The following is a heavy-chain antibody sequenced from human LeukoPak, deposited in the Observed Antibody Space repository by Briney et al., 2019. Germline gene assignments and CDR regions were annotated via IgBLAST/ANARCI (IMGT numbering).Heavy chain of an antibody. CDR2: IGTAGDT. D-gene: IGHD6-13*01. CDR1: GFTFSSYD. CDR3: ARGVAAARTYWFDP. Sequence: PGGSLRLSCAASGFTFSSYDMHWVRQATGKGLEWVSAIGTAGDTYYPGSVKGRFTISRENAKNSLYLQMNSLRAGDTAVYYCARGVAAARTYWFDPWGQGTLVTVSS. V-gene: IGHV3-13*01. J-gene: IGHJ5*02.